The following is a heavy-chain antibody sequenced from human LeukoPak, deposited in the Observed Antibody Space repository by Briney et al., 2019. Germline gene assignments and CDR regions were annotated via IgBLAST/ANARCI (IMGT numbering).Heavy chain of an antibody. CDR2: NYYSGST. D-gene: IGHD2-2*01. CDR1: GGSISSYY. Sequence: SETLSLTCTVSGGSISSYYWSWIRQPPGKGLEWIGYNYYSGSTNYNPSLKSRVTISVDTSKNQFSLKLSSVTAADTAVYYCARVGGVRGVVVPAYMDVWGKGTTVTVSS. CDR3: ARVGGVRGVVVPAYMDV. V-gene: IGHV4-59*01. J-gene: IGHJ6*03.